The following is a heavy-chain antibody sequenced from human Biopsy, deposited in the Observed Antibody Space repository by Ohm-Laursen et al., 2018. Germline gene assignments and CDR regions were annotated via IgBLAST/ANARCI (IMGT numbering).Heavy chain of an antibody. CDR3: ARDIMNRIAGLVARSDVFDV. CDR2: ISPNSGGT. J-gene: IGHJ3*01. V-gene: IGHV1-2*02. CDR1: GYAVDDYF. D-gene: IGHD3-16*01. Sequence: ATVKISCKGSGYAVDDYFLHWLRQAPGQGPEWMGWISPNSGGTNYAQKFQGRVTMTTDTSTSTVYLELRRLISDDTAVYYCARDIMNRIAGLVARSDVFDVWGQGTLVTVSS.